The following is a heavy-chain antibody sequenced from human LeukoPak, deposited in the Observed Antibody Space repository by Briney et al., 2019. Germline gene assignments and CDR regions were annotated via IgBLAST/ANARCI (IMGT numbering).Heavy chain of an antibody. Sequence: SETLSLTCTVSGGSISSYSWNWIRQSPGKGLEWIGRVYHSGSINYNPSLKSRVTISVDTSKNQFSLNPSSVTAADTAVYYCVSSYGGYVLDYWGQGTLVIVSS. V-gene: IGHV4-59*01. CDR1: GGSISSYS. CDR2: VYHSGSI. CDR3: VSSYGGYVLDY. J-gene: IGHJ4*02. D-gene: IGHD5-12*01.